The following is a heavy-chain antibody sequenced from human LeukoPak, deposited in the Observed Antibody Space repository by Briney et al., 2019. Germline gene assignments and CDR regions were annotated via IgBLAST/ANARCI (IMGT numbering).Heavy chain of an antibody. Sequence: GGSLRLSCAASGFTFSSYAMHWVRQAPGKGLEWVAVISYDGSNKYYADSVKGRSTISRDNSKNTLYLQMNSLRAEDTAVYYCARDVSKAAAGYDYWGQGTLVTVSS. CDR3: ARDVSKAAAGYDY. CDR1: GFTFSSYA. J-gene: IGHJ4*02. D-gene: IGHD6-13*01. CDR2: ISYDGSNK. V-gene: IGHV3-30-3*01.